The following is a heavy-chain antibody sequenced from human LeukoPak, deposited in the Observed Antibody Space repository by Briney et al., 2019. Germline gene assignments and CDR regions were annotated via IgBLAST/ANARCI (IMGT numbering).Heavy chain of an antibody. J-gene: IGHJ4*02. V-gene: IGHV3-74*01. CDR1: GFTFSNFW. D-gene: IGHD2-15*01. CDR3: AKDESRYCTGDSCYPLDY. Sequence: GGSLRLSCAASGFTFSNFWIHWVRQRPGKGLVWVSRINPDGRSTSYADSVKGRFTISRDNSKNTVYLQVNGLNPEDTAVYYCAKDESRYCTGDSCYPLDYWGQGTLVTVSS. CDR2: INPDGRST.